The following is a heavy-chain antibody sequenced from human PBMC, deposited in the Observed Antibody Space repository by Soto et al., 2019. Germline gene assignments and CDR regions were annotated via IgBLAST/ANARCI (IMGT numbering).Heavy chain of an antibody. V-gene: IGHV3-23*01. CDR2: ISGSGGST. D-gene: IGHD3-22*01. Sequence: GXSLRLSCAASGFTFSSYALSWFRQAPVNGLAWVSAISGSGGSTYYADSVKGRFTISRDNSKNTLYLQMNSLRAEDTAVYYCASALYYYDSSGYYYLGPEDYWGQGTLVTVS. CDR1: GFTFSSYA. CDR3: ASALYYYDSSGYYYLGPEDY. J-gene: IGHJ4*02.